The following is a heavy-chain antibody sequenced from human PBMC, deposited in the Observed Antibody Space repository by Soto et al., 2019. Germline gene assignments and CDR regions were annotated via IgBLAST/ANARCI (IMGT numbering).Heavy chain of an antibody. V-gene: IGHV3-23*01. Sequence: EVQLLESGGGLVQPGGSLRLSCAASGFSFSSYAMNWGRQAPGKGLEWVSGISGGGGSIYYGGSVKGRFTISRDNSKNTLYLQMNSLRAEDTAVYYCVRDLMVAPGDYFEYWGQGTLVTVSS. CDR3: VRDLMVAPGDYFEY. CDR1: GFSFSSYA. J-gene: IGHJ4*02. D-gene: IGHD2-8*01. CDR2: ISGGGGSI.